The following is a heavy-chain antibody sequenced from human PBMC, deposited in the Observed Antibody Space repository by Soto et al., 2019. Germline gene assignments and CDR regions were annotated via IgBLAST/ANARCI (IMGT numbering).Heavy chain of an antibody. Sequence: QLQLQESGPGLVKPSETLSLTCTVSGGSISSSSYYWGWIRQPPGKGLEWIGSIYYSGSTYYNPSLMSRVTISVDTSKNQFTLKLSSVTAADTAVYYCASERAFDPNSYGYLEPDYWGQGTLVTVSS. CDR1: GGSISSSSYY. V-gene: IGHV4-39*01. CDR2: IYYSGST. CDR3: ASERAFDPNSYGYLEPDY. J-gene: IGHJ4*02. D-gene: IGHD5-18*01.